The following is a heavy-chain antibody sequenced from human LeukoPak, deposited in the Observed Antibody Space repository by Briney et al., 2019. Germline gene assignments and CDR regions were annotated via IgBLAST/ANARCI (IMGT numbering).Heavy chain of an antibody. D-gene: IGHD6-25*01. Sequence: GGSLRLSCAASGFTFSSFWMSWVRQAPGKGPEWVASIKQDGSEEYYVGSVEGRFTISRDNSKNSLYLQMNSLRVEDTAVYYCAKDSDIGSAKYYFGYWGQGTLVTVSS. CDR1: GFTFSSFW. CDR2: IKQDGSEE. V-gene: IGHV3-7*01. J-gene: IGHJ4*02. CDR3: AKDSDIGSAKYYFGY.